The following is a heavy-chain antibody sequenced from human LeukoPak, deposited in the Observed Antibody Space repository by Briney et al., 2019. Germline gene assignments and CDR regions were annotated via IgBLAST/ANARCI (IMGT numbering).Heavy chain of an antibody. CDR1: GDSVSSNNAA. Sequence: SQTLSLTCAISGDSVSSNNAAWHWIRQSPSRGLEWLGRTYYRSKWYYDYAVSVKSRVTINPDTSKNHFSLQLNSVAPEDTAVYFCAREDRLSFDIWGQGTMVTVSS. J-gene: IGHJ3*02. V-gene: IGHV6-1*01. D-gene: IGHD5-12*01. CDR2: TYYRSKWYY. CDR3: AREDRLSFDI.